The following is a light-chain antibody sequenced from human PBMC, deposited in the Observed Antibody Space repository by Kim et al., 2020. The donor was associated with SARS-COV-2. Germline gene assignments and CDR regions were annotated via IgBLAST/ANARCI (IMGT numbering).Light chain of an antibody. Sequence: DIQMTQSPSSLSASVGDRVTITCRASQGIISHLAWFQQAPGKAPKSLIYEASSLQSGVPSRFSGSGSGTDFTLTISSLQPEDFATYYCLQYNFYPRTFGQGTKVDIK. CDR2: EAS. J-gene: IGKJ1*01. CDR1: QGIISH. CDR3: LQYNFYPRT. V-gene: IGKV1-16*01.